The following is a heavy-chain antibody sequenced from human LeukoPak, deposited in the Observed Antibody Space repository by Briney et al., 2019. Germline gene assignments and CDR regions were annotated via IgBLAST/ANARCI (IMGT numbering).Heavy chain of an antibody. CDR1: GDSVSSKNGA. J-gene: IGHJ5*01. CDR3: ARDLGTSGWYTFDF. CDR2: TYYRSKWYD. Sequence: SQTLSLTCVISGDSVSSKNGAWNWIRQSPSGGLEWLGRTYYRSKWYDEYADSVKGRVTISPDTSKNQFSLHVYSVTPEDTAVYYCARDLGTSGWYTFDFWGQGTLVTVSS. V-gene: IGHV6-1*01. D-gene: IGHD6-19*01.